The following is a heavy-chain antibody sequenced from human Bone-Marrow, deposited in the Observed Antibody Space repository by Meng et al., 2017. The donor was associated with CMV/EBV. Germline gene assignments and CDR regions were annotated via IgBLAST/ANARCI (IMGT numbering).Heavy chain of an antibody. CDR1: GGTFSSYA. V-gene: IGHV1-69*01. D-gene: IGHD3-22*01. CDR2: IIPIFGTA. J-gene: IGHJ5*02. CDR3: ARDRPNYYDSTLNWFDP. Sequence: QVQVGQSGAEVNKTGSSVKASGKASGGTFSSYAISWVRQAPGQVLEWLGGIIPIFGTANYAQKFQGRGTITADESTSTAYMELSSLRFGDTAVYYCARDRPNYYDSTLNWFDPWGQGTLVTVSS.